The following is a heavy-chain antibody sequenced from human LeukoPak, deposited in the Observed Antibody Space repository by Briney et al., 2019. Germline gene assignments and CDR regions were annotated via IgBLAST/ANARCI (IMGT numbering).Heavy chain of an antibody. D-gene: IGHD5-24*01. Sequence: GGSLRLSCAASGFTFSTYAMQWVRQAPGKGLEWVAVISYDGSNQYYEDSMKGRFTISRDNSKNTLYLQMNSLRAEDTAVCYCARLEMAASGAFDVWGQGTLVTVSS. CDR3: ARLEMAASGAFDV. CDR1: GFTFSTYA. CDR2: ISYDGSNQ. J-gene: IGHJ3*01. V-gene: IGHV3-30-3*01.